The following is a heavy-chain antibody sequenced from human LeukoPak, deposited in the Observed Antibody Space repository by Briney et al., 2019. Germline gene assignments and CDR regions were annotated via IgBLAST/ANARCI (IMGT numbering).Heavy chain of an antibody. D-gene: IGHD3-9*01. CDR1: GGSISSGGYY. V-gene: IGHV4-61*08. CDR3: ARESERDYDILTGRYYYYGMDV. Sequence: SQTLSLTCTVSGGSISSGGYYWSWIRQHPGKGLEWIGYIYYSGSTNYNPSLKSRATISVDTSKNQFSLKLSSVTAADTAVYYCARESERDYDILTGRYYYYGMDVWGQGTTVTVSS. CDR2: IYYSGST. J-gene: IGHJ6*02.